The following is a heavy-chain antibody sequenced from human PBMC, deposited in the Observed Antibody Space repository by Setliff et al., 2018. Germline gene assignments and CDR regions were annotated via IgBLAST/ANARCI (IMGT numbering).Heavy chain of an antibody. CDR2: INNYSFKT. D-gene: IGHD2-15*01. J-gene: IGHJ3*01. CDR3: ALSSLSICSGGNCPNVFDV. V-gene: IGHV1-18*01. CDR1: GYTFTNFG. Sequence: GASVKVSCKTSGYTFTNFGITWVRQAPGQGLEWMGWINNYSFKTNYPQKFLGRVTVTTDTSTGTAYMELGSLTSDDTAVYFCALSSLSICSGGNCPNVFDVWGQGTMVTVSS.